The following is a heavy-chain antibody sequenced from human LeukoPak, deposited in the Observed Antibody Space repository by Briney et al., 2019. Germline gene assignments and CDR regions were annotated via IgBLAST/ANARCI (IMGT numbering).Heavy chain of an antibody. J-gene: IGHJ4*02. V-gene: IGHV3-21*01. CDR1: GFTFSSYS. CDR3: ARDYSRSGYDPFDY. CDR2: ISSSSSYI. Sequence: GGSLRLSCAASGFTFSSYSMNWVRQAPGKGLEWVSPISSSSSYIYYAGSVKGRFTISRDNAKNSLYLQMNSLRAEDTAVYYCARDYSRSGYDPFDYWGQGTLVTVSS. D-gene: IGHD5-12*01.